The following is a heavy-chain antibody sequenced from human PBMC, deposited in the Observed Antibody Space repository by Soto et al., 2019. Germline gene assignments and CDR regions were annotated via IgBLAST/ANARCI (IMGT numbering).Heavy chain of an antibody. J-gene: IGHJ5*02. D-gene: IGHD6-13*01. Sequence: GGSLRLSCAASGFTFSSYAMSWVRQAPGKGLEWVSAISGSGGSTYYADSVKGRFTISRDNSKNTLYLQMNSLRAEDAAVYYCAKDHGYSSSWYGRWFDPWGQGTLVTVSS. CDR2: ISGSGGST. V-gene: IGHV3-23*01. CDR1: GFTFSSYA. CDR3: AKDHGYSSSWYGRWFDP.